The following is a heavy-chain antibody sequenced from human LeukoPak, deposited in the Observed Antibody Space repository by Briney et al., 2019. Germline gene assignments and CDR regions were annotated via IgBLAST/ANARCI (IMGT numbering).Heavy chain of an antibody. CDR3: AKGVPGSGWYSGFDAFDI. CDR1: GFPFSTYA. Sequence: GGSLRLSCAASGFPFSTYALSWVRQAPGEGLEWVSAITGSGAKIYYADSVKGRFTISRDNSKNTLYLQMNSLRADDTAVYYCAKGVPGSGWYSGFDAFDIWGQGTMVTVSS. D-gene: IGHD6-19*01. V-gene: IGHV3-23*01. J-gene: IGHJ3*02. CDR2: ITGSGAKI.